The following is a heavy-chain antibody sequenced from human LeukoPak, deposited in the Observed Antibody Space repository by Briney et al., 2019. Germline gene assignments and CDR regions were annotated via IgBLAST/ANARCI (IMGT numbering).Heavy chain of an antibody. CDR1: GGSVSSGSYY. J-gene: IGHJ4*02. CDR2: IYYSGST. D-gene: IGHD3-16*01. Sequence: SETLSLTCTVSGGSVSSGSYYWSWIRQPPGKGLEWIGYIYYSGSTNYNPSLKSRVTISVDTSKNQFSLKLSSVTAADTAVYYCARVTFGGVIGPATFDYWGQGTLVTVSS. CDR3: ARVTFGGVIGPATFDY. V-gene: IGHV4-61*01.